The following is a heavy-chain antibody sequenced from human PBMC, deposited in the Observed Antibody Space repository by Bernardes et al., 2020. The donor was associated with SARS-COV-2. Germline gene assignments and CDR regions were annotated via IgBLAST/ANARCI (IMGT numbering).Heavy chain of an antibody. V-gene: IGHV4-4*02. Sequence: SETLSLTCAVSGGSISSSNWWSWVRQPPGKGLEWIGEIYHSGSTNYNPSLKSRVTISVDKSKNQFSLKLSSVTAADTAVYYCARDERGYSYGYPLDYWGQGTLVTVSS. CDR2: IYHSGST. CDR3: ARDERGYSYGYPLDY. D-gene: IGHD5-18*01. J-gene: IGHJ4*02. CDR1: GGSISSSNW.